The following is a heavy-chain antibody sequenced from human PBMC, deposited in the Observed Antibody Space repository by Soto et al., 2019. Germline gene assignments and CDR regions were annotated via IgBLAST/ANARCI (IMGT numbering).Heavy chain of an antibody. V-gene: IGHV3-30*03. Sequence: QVQLVESGGGVVQPGRSLRLACAASGFTFSTYGMHWVRQAPGKGLEWVTVISDDGTNKYYADSVMGRFTISRDNSKNTLYLQTDSLRAEDTAVYYCARPRLANYYYFGMDLWGQGTTVTVSS. CDR3: ARPRLANYYYFGMDL. J-gene: IGHJ6*02. CDR1: GFTFSTYG. D-gene: IGHD6-25*01. CDR2: ISDDGTNK.